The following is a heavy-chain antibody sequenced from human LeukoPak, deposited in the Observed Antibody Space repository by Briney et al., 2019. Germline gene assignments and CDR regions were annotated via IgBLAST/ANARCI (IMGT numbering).Heavy chain of an antibody. J-gene: IGHJ5*02. CDR1: GYTFTNNW. V-gene: IGHV1-46*01. D-gene: IGHD1-26*01. CDR3: ARDNSVGDNAWWFDP. Sequence: ASVKVSCKAFGYTFTNNWMHWVRQAPGQGPEWMGLISPTGGSTAYAQKFQGRVTLTRDMSTSTDYMELSSLRSEDTAIYYCARDNSVGDNAWWFDPWGQGTLVTVSS. CDR2: ISPTGGST.